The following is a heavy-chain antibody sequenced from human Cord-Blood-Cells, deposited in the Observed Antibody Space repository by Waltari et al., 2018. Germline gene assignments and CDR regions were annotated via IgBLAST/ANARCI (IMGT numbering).Heavy chain of an antibody. CDR2: IYYSGST. V-gene: IGHV4-30-4*08. CDR3: AGGCSSTSCYNWFDP. D-gene: IGHD2-2*01. J-gene: IGHJ5*02. Sequence: QVQLQESGPGLVKPSQTLSLTCTVSGGSISSGDYYWRWIRQPPGTGLEWIGYIYYSGSTYYNPSLKSRVTISVDTSKNQFSLKLSSVTAADTAVYYCAGGCSSTSCYNWFDPWGQGTLVTVSS. CDR1: GGSISSGDYY.